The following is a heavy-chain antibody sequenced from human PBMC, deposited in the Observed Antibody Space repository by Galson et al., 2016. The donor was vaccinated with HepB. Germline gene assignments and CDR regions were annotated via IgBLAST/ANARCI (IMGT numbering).Heavy chain of an antibody. D-gene: IGHD4-23*01. CDR3: VADHGGLDCFDF. CDR2: ISGSGGTT. Sequence: SLRLSCAASGFTFSSYAMTWVRQAPGKGLEWVSAISGSGGTTYYADSVKGRFTISRDNSKNTLYLQMNSLRVEDTALYYRVADHGGLDCFDFWGQGTVVTVSS. CDR1: GFTFSSYA. J-gene: IGHJ3*01. V-gene: IGHV3-23*01.